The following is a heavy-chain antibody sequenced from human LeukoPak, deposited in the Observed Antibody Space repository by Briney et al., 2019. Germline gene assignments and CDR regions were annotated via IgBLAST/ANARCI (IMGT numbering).Heavy chain of an antibody. Sequence: SVKVSCKASGGTFCSYAISWVRQAPGQGLEWMGGIIPIFGTANYAQKFQGRVTITADESTSTAYMELSSLRSEDTAVYYCARGRREKSSTSCFDYWGQGTLVTVSS. CDR1: GGTFCSYA. J-gene: IGHJ4*02. CDR3: ARGRREKSSTSCFDY. CDR2: IIPIFGTA. D-gene: IGHD2-2*01. V-gene: IGHV1-69*13.